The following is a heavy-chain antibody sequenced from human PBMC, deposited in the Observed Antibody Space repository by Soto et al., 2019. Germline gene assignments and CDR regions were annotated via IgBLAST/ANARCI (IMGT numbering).Heavy chain of an antibody. Sequence: LSLTCTVSGGSISSGDYYWSWIRQPPGKGLEWIGYIYYSGSTYYNPPLKSRVTISVDTSKNQFSLKLSSVTAADTAVYYCARDRPYYYDSSTGDYYGMDVWGQGTTVTVSS. J-gene: IGHJ6*02. CDR2: IYYSGST. CDR3: ARDRPYYYDSSTGDYYGMDV. V-gene: IGHV4-30-4*01. CDR1: GGSISSGDYY. D-gene: IGHD3-22*01.